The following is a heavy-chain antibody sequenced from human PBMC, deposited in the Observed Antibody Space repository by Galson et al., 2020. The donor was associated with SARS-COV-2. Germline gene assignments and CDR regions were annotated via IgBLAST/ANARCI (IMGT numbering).Heavy chain of an antibody. D-gene: IGHD6-19*01. Sequence: GGSLRLSCAASGFTFDDYAMHWVRQAPGKGLEWVSGIRWNSGSIGYADSVKGRFTISRDNAKNSLYLQMNSLRAEDTALYYCAKDVGYSSGGLDYWGQGTLVTVSS. CDR2: IRWNSGSI. CDR1: GFTFDDYA. J-gene: IGHJ4*02. CDR3: AKDVGYSSGGLDY. V-gene: IGHV3-9*01.